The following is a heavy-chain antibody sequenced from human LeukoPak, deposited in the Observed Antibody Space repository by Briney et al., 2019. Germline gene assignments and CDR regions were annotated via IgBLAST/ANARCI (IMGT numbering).Heavy chain of an antibody. Sequence: PGGSLRLSCAASGFTFSSYAMSWVRQAPGKGLEWVSAISGSGGSTYYADSVKGRFTISRDNSKNTLYLQVNSLRAEDTAVYYCAKVTDYDFWSGYYMSLGAFDIWGQGTMVTVSS. J-gene: IGHJ3*02. D-gene: IGHD3-3*01. CDR1: GFTFSSYA. CDR2: ISGSGGST. V-gene: IGHV3-23*01. CDR3: AKVTDYDFWSGYYMSLGAFDI.